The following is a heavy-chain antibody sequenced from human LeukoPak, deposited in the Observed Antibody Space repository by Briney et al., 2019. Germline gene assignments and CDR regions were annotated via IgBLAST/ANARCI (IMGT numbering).Heavy chain of an antibody. CDR2: IKSKADGGTT. Sequence: GGSLRLSCAASGFSFSNAWMSWVRQAPGKGLEWVGRIKSKADGGTTDHAAHVRGRFTISRDDSKNTLYLQMNSLKTENTAVYYCTTGGVGYWGRGTRVTVSS. J-gene: IGHJ4*02. CDR3: TTGGVGY. CDR1: GFSFSNAW. D-gene: IGHD3-10*01. V-gene: IGHV3-15*01.